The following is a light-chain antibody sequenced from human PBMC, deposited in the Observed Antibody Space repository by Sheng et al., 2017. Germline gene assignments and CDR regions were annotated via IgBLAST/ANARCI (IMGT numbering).Light chain of an antibody. CDR2: LGS. Sequence: DIVMTQSPLSLPVTPGEPASISCRSSQSLLHSNGYNYLDWYQQKPGQAPQLLIYLGSSRASGVPDRFSGSGSGTDFTLKISRVEAEDVGVYYCMQALQTPLTFGGGTKVEIK. CDR1: QSLLHSNGYNY. CDR3: MQALQTPLT. V-gene: IGKV2-28*01. J-gene: IGKJ4*01.